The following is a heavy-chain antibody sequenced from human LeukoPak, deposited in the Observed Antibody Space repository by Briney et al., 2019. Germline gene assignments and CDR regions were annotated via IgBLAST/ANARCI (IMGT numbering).Heavy chain of an antibody. Sequence: ASVKVSCKASGYTFTDFFMHWVRQAPEQGLEWIGWINPNTGATNYAQKFQGRVIMTRDTAITTAYMELSRLRSDDTAVYYCARVGSRDRELVFDNWGQGTLVTVSS. CDR2: INPNTGAT. CDR3: ARVGSRDRELVFDN. J-gene: IGHJ4*02. D-gene: IGHD1-7*01. V-gene: IGHV1-2*02. CDR1: GYTFTDFF.